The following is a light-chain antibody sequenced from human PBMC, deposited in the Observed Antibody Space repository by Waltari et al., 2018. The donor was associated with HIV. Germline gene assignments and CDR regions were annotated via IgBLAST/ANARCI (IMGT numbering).Light chain of an antibody. CDR2: GAT. V-gene: IGKV3-20*01. J-gene: IGKJ1*01. CDR1: QSVASNY. Sequence: EIVLTQSPDTVSLSPGGSATLPCRASQSVASNYLAWSQQKPGQSPNLLIYGATTRATDIPDKFSGGGSGTNFTLTISGLEPEDVAVYFCQQCGNSPWTFGRGTRLEIK. CDR3: QQCGNSPWT.